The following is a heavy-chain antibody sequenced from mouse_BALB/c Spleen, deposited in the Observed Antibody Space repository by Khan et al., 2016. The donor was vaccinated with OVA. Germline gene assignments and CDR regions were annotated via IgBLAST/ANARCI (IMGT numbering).Heavy chain of an antibody. CDR3: ARHYYGGILYWYFDV. CDR1: GYTFTSYD. Sequence: QVQLQQSGAELVKPGASVKLSCKASGYTFTSYDINWVRQRPEQGLEWIGWIFPGDDSTKYNEKFKGKATLTSDKSSSTAYMQLSRLTSEDSAVYLCARHYYGGILYWYFDVWGAGTTVTVSS. J-gene: IGHJ1*01. V-gene: IGHV1-85*01. D-gene: IGHD1-1*01. CDR2: IFPGDDST.